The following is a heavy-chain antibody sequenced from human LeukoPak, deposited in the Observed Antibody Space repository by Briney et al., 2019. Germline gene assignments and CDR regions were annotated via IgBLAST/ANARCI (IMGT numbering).Heavy chain of an antibody. J-gene: IGHJ4*02. CDR1: GFTFGSYS. CDR2: ISSSSSYI. Sequence: PGGSLRLSCAASGFTFGSYSMDWVRQAPGKGLEWVASISSSSSYIFYGDSVKGRFTISRDNAKNSLFLQMNSLRAEDTAVYYCARGDDIFDYWGQGTLVTISS. CDR3: ARGDDIFDY. V-gene: IGHV3-21*06. D-gene: IGHD3-9*01.